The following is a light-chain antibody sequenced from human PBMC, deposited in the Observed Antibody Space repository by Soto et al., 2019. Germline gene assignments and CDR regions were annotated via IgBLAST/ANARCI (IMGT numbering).Light chain of an antibody. CDR1: QSVSSY. CDR3: HHRNYWLT. J-gene: IGKJ4*01. V-gene: IGKV3-11*01. CDR2: HAS. Sequence: EIVFTLSPATLSSSPGERATLSCRASQSVSSYLAWYQHKPGQTPRLLIYHASNRATGIPARFSGSGSGTDFTLTISSLEPEDFAVYYCHHRNYWLTFGGGTKVDIK.